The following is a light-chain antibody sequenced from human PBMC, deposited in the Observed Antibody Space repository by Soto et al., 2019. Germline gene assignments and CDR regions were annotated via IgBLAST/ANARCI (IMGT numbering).Light chain of an antibody. CDR1: SSDIGGSNY. CDR3: SSYAGSLNVV. Sequence: QSALTQPPSASGSPGQSVTISCTGTSSDIGGSNYVSWYQQHPGKAPKIVTYEVSKRPSGVPDRFSGSKSGNTASLTVSGLQAEDEADYYCSSYAGSLNVVFGGGTQLTVL. CDR2: EVS. V-gene: IGLV2-8*01. J-gene: IGLJ2*01.